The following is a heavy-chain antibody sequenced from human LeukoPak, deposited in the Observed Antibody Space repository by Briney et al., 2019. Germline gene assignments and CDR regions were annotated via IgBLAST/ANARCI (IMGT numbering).Heavy chain of an antibody. Sequence: ASVKVSCKASGYTFTTYALHWVRQAPGQRLEWMAWINVGNGNTKYSQKFQGRVTISRDTSASTAYMEVRSLRSEDTAVYYCARAPTAGSRDWYAWFDPWGQGTLVTVSS. J-gene: IGHJ5*02. CDR2: INVGNGNT. V-gene: IGHV1-3*01. CDR1: GYTFTTYA. CDR3: ARAPTAGSRDWYAWFDP. D-gene: IGHD6-19*01.